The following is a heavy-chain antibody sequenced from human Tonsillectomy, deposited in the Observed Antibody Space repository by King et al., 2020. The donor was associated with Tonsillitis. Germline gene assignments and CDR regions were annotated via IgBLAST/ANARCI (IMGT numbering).Heavy chain of an antibody. CDR2: IRSKADNYAT. D-gene: IGHD3-10*01. Sequence: VQLVESGGGLVQPGGSLKLSCAASGFTFSGSAIHWVRQASGRGLEWVGRIRSKADNYATAYAASLTGRFPISRDDSNHPAHLQMNRLKTEDTAVYYCTRRTLAGAYGMDVWGQGTTVTVSS. V-gene: IGHV3-73*02. CDR1: GFTFSGSA. J-gene: IGHJ6*02. CDR3: TRRTLAGAYGMDV.